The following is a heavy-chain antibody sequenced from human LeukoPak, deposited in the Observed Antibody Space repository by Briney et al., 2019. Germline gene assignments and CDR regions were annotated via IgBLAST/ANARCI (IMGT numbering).Heavy chain of an antibody. V-gene: IGHV3-23*01. Sequence: GGSLRLSCAASGFTFSGYAMSWVRQAPGKGLEWVSAISGSGGSTYYADSVKGRFTIPRDNSKNTLYLQMNSLRAEDTAVYYCAKYTYDSSGYYPDYWGQGTLVTVSS. CDR3: AKYTYDSSGYYPDY. CDR1: GFTFSGYA. D-gene: IGHD3-22*01. CDR2: ISGSGGST. J-gene: IGHJ4*02.